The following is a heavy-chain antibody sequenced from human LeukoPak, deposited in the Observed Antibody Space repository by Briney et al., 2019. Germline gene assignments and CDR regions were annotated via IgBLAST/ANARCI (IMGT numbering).Heavy chain of an antibody. Sequence: GGSLRLSCAASGFTFSTYSMNWVRQAPGKGLEWVSSISSSSSYIYYADSVKGRFTISRDNAKNSLYLQMNSLRAEDTAVYYCARDIRPKWLRLLVYFDYWGQGTLVTVSS. D-gene: IGHD5-12*01. V-gene: IGHV3-21*04. CDR2: ISSSSSYI. CDR3: ARDIRPKWLRLLVYFDY. CDR1: GFTFSTYS. J-gene: IGHJ4*02.